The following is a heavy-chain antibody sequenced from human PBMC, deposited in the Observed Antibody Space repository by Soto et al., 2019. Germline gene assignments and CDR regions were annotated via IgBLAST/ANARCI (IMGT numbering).Heavy chain of an antibody. V-gene: IGHV3-23*01. Sequence: EVQLLESGGGLVQPGGSLRLSCAASGFTFSSNAMSWVRQAPGKGLEWVSGISGSSGSTYSADSVRGRFTISRDNSKNTLYLKLNSLRAKDTAVYYCANSLRGAIIEFAYGGQGTLVTVSS. D-gene: IGHD3-10*01. CDR3: ANSLRGAIIEFAY. CDR2: ISGSSGST. J-gene: IGHJ4*02. CDR1: GFTFSSNA.